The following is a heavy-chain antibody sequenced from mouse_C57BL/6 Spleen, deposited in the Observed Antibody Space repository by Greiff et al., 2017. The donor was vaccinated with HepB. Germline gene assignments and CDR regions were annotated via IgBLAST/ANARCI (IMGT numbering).Heavy chain of an antibody. V-gene: IGHV5-15*04. CDR2: ISNLAYSI. CDR3: ARRELRLGYAMDY. D-gene: IGHD3-2*02. CDR1: GFTFSDYG. J-gene: IGHJ4*01. Sequence: EVQLVESGGGLVQPGGSLKLSCAASGFTFSDYGMAWVRQAPRKGPEWVAFISNLAYSIYYADTVTGRFTNSRENAKNTPYLKMSSLRSEDTAMYYCARRELRLGYAMDYWGQGTSVTVSS.